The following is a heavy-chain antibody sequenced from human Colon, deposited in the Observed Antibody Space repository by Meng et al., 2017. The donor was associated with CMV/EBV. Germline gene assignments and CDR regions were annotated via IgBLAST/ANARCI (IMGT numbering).Heavy chain of an antibody. Sequence: RLRLSAPGLLHSYHHLASTSPGIGASSTSYYWSWIRRPSGEGLEWIGRVSNSGTTNYNPSLKSRVAMSIDTSKNQLSLNIRSVTAADTAVYYGARDSNLSGLTYWGQGTLVTVSS. CDR1: GASSTSYY. J-gene: IGHJ4*02. CDR3: ARDSNLSGLTY. D-gene: IGHD3-10*01. V-gene: IGHV4-4*07. CDR2: VSNSGTT.